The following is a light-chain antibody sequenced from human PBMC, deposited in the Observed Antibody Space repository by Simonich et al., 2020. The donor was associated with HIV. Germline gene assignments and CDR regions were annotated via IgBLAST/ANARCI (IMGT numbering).Light chain of an antibody. CDR3: CSYAGSRTWV. CDR2: EGS. CDR1: SSVVGSYNF. V-gene: IGLV2-23*01. Sequence: QSALTQPASVSGSPGQSITISCTGTSSVVGSYNFVSWYQQHPGKAPKLMIYEGSKWPSGVSNRFSGSKSGNTASLTISGLQAEDEADYYCCSYAGSRTWVFGGGTKLTVL. J-gene: IGLJ3*02.